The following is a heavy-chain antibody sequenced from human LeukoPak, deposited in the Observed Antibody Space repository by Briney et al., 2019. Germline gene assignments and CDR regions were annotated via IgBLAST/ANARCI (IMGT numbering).Heavy chain of an antibody. CDR3: AKHLYSSGGLDY. J-gene: IGHJ4*02. V-gene: IGHV3-23*01. CDR2: ISDSNGRT. CDR1: GFTFTNFA. D-gene: IGHD6-25*01. Sequence: GGSLRLSCAASGFTFTNFAMNWVRQAPGKGLEWVSTISDSNGRTYYAGSVKGRFTISRDNSKNTLYLHMNSLRADDTAVYYCAKHLYSSGGLDYWGQGTLVTVSS.